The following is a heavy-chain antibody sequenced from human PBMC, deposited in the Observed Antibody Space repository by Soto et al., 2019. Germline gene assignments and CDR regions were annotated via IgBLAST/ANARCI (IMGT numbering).Heavy chain of an antibody. Sequence: SVKGRFTISRDNSKNTLYLQMNSLRAEDTAVYYCAKEADILTGPDAFDIWGQGTMVTVSS. J-gene: IGHJ3*02. CDR3: AKEADILTGPDAFDI. V-gene: IGHV3-23*01. D-gene: IGHD3-9*01.